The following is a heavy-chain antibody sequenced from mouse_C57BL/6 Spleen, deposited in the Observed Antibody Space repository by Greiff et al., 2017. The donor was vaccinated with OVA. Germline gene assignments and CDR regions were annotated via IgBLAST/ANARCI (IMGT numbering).Heavy chain of an antibody. CDR1: GYTFTSYW. CDR3: AREDDYDGYFDV. CDR2: IYPSGSYT. Sequence: QVQLQQPGAELVRPGTSVKLSCRASGYTFTSYWVHWVKQRPGQGLEWIGVIYPSGSYTYYSQKFKGKATLTVDTSSSTAYMQLSSLTSEDSAVDYCAREDDYDGYFDVWGTGTTVTVSS. D-gene: IGHD2-4*01. J-gene: IGHJ1*03. V-gene: IGHV1-59*01.